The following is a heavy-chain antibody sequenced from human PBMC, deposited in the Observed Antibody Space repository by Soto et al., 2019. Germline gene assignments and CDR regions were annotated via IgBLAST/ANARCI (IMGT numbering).Heavy chain of an antibody. Sequence: GGSMRLSCAASGLTFSSYAVSWVRQAPGKELEWVSVISGSGDSTYYADSVKGRLSISRDNSKNTLYLQMNSLRAEDTAVYYCAKDHGGGDCHLCPNFDYWGQGTLVTVSS. J-gene: IGHJ4*02. CDR1: GLTFSSYA. V-gene: IGHV3-23*01. CDR2: ISGSGDST. D-gene: IGHD2-21*02. CDR3: AKDHGGGDCHLCPNFDY.